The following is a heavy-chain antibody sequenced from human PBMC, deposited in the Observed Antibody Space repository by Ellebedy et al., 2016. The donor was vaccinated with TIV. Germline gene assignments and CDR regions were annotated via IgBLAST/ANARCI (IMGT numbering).Heavy chain of an antibody. D-gene: IGHD5-18*01. CDR3: ARVGTAMVMNWFDP. CDR2: IYHSGST. V-gene: IGHV4-4*02. Sequence: SETLSPTXAVSGGSISSSNWWSWVRQPPGKGLEWIGEIYHSGSTNYNPSLKSRVTISVDKSKNQFSLKLSSVTAADTAVYYCARVGTAMVMNWFDPWGQGTLVTVSS. J-gene: IGHJ5*02. CDR1: GGSISSSNW.